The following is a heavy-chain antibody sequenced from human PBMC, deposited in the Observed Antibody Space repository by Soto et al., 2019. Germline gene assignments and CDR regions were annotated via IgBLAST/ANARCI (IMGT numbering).Heavy chain of an antibody. CDR2: ISSSSSYI. D-gene: IGHD6-13*01. V-gene: IGHV3-21*01. CDR1: GFTFSSYS. CDR3: ASGVRPAAGYWDGMDV. J-gene: IGHJ6*02. Sequence: EVQLVESGGGLVKPGGSLRLSCAAFGFTFSSYSMNWVRQAPGKGLEWVSSISSSSSYIYYADSVKGRFTISRDNAKNSLYLQMNSLRAEDTAVYYCASGVRPAAGYWDGMDVWGQGTTPTVSS.